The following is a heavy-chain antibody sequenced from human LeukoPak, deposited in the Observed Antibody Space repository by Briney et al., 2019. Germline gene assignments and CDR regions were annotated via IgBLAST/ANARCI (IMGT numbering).Heavy chain of an antibody. CDR1: GFTFSIYS. Sequence: PGRSLRLSCAPSGFTFSIYSMSWVRHAPRKGLEWVSYISSISSTTYYADSVKGRYTITRDNDKNSLYLQMNGLRAEDTAVYYCARDGGIAVAGTDYWGQGTLVTVSS. CDR2: ISSISSTT. CDR3: ARDGGIAVAGTDY. D-gene: IGHD6-19*01. V-gene: IGHV3-48*04. J-gene: IGHJ4*02.